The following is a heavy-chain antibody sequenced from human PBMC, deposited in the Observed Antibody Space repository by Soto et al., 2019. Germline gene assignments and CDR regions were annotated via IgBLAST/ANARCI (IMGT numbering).Heavy chain of an antibody. CDR2: IWYDGSNK. CDR1: GFTFSTFG. Sequence: GGSLRLSCATSGFTFSTFGMHWVRQAPGKGLEWVAVIWYDGSNKNYADSVKGRFIISRDNSRNTLYLEMNSLRAEDTAIYYCARGKWLQLWPDYWGLGTLVTVSS. V-gene: IGHV3-33*01. D-gene: IGHD5-12*01. J-gene: IGHJ4*02. CDR3: ARGKWLQLWPDY.